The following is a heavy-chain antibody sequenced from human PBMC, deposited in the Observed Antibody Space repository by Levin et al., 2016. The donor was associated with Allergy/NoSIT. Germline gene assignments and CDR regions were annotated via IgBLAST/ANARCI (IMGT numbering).Heavy chain of an antibody. J-gene: IGHJ4*02. CDR2: IYSSGST. D-gene: IGHD6-13*01. CDR1: GASIISSY. CDR3: ARTAGGTRGLDY. V-gene: IGHV4-4*07. Sequence: SETLSLTCTVSGASIISSYWSWIRQPAGKGLEWIGRIYSSGSTNYSPSLKSRVTMSLDTSRNQFSLKVRSVTAADTAVYYCARTAGGTRGLDYWGQGTLVTVSS.